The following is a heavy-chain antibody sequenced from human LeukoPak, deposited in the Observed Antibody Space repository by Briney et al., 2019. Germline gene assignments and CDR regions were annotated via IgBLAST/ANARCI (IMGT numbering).Heavy chain of an antibody. D-gene: IGHD6-19*01. CDR2: IYYTGII. CDR3: ARLYSSGWRSNYYLVY. J-gene: IGHJ4*02. Sequence: SETLSLTCSVSGGSISSYYGAWIRQPPGKGLEWIGFIYYTGIISHNPSLERRVTMPVDTYDNQFSLRLNSGSAADTAVYYCARLYSSGWRSNYYLVYWGQGGLVTVPS. CDR1: GGSISSYY. V-gene: IGHV4-59*08.